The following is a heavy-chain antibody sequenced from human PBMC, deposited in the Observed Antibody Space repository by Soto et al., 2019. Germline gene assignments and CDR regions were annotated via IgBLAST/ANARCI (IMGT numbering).Heavy chain of an antibody. Sequence: GGSLRLSCAASGFTVSSNYMSWVRQAPGKGLEWVPVIYSGGSTYYADSVKGRFTISRHNSKNTLYLQMNSLRAEDTAVYYCAREGSGGAGTDNHYWGQGTLVTVSS. CDR1: GFTVSSNY. CDR2: IYSGGST. D-gene: IGHD6-19*01. V-gene: IGHV3-53*04. CDR3: AREGSGGAGTDNHY. J-gene: IGHJ4*02.